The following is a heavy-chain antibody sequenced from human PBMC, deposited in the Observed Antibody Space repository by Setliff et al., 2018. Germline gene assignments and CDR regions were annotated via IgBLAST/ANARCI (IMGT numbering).Heavy chain of an antibody. CDR1: GGSISSSSYY. D-gene: IGHD3-9*01. CDR2: IYYSGST. J-gene: IGHJ4*02. V-gene: IGHV4-39*01. Sequence: SETLSLTCTVSGGSISSSSYYWGWIRQPPGKGLEWIGSIYYSGSTYYNPSLKSRVTISVDTSKNQFSLKLSSVTAADTAVYYRARRGQGFNNPFDYWGQGTLVTVSS. CDR3: ARRGQGFNNPFDY.